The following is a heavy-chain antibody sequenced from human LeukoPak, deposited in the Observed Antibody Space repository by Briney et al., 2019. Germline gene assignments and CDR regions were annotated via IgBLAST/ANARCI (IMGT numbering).Heavy chain of an antibody. D-gene: IGHD3-22*01. V-gene: IGHV3-23*01. CDR3: AKSSGLLLDYYYYHTDV. Sequence: GGSLRLSCAASGFTFSSYAMSWVRQAPGKGLEWVSAISRSGGTTYYADSVKGRFTISRDNSKNTLYLQLNSLRAEDTALYYCAKSSGLLLDYYYYHTDVWGKGTTVTVSS. J-gene: IGHJ6*03. CDR2: ISRSGGTT. CDR1: GFTFSSYA.